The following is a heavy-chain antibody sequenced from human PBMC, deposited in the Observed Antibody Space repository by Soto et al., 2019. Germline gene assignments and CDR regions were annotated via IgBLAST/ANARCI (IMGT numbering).Heavy chain of an antibody. CDR3: ARGRGGAVAGYFDY. V-gene: IGHV3-30-3*01. CDR1: GFTFSSFP. J-gene: IGHJ4*02. CDR2: MSFDGSNK. D-gene: IGHD6-19*01. Sequence: QVQLVESGGGVVQPGRSLRLSCAASGFTFSSFPMHWVRQAPGKGLEWVALMSFDGSNKYYADSVRVRFTISRDISKNTLYLQMNSLTAEDTAVYYCARGRGGAVAGYFDYWGQGTLVTVSS.